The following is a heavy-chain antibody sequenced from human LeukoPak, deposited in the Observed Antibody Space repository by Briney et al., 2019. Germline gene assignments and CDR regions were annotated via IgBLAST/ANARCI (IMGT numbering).Heavy chain of an antibody. CDR2: IYTTGKT. CDR3: ARDVGASNFDY. D-gene: IGHD1-26*01. V-gene: IGHV4-4*07. J-gene: IGHJ4*02. CDR1: GGSISSYY. Sequence: SETLSLTCTVSGGSISSYYWSWIRQSAGAGLEWIGRIYTTGKTDYNPSLKSRVTVSVDTSRNQVSLKLRSVTAADTAVYYCARDVGASNFDYWGQGILVTVSS.